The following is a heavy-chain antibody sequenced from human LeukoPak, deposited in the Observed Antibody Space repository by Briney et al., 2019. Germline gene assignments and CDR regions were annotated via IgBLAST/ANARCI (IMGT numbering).Heavy chain of an antibody. CDR3: ASRNDILTGYVFDF. CDR1: GGSVSSSIYY. V-gene: IGHV4-39*01. J-gene: IGHJ4*02. D-gene: IGHD3-9*01. CDR2: SYYSGCT. Sequence: SSETLSLTCTVSGGSVSSSIYYWGWIRQPPGKGLEWIGSSYYSGCTSYNPSLKSRATISVDTSKNQFSLKLTSVTAADTAVYYCASRNDILTGYVFDFWGQGTLVTVSS.